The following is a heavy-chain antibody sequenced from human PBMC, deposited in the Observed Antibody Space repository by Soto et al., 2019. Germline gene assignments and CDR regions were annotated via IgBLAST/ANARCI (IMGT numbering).Heavy chain of an antibody. CDR3: ARVPPGSYGVWNS. D-gene: IGHD1-26*01. CDR2: INTAGTTT. Sequence: EVQLVESGGDLVQPGGSLRLSCAASGFTFSSYWMHWVRQAPGKGLVWVSRINTAGTTTAYADSVKGRFTISRDNDKNTLYLQMNNLRAEDTAVYYCARVPPGSYGVWNSWGQGTLVTVSS. CDR1: GFTFSSYW. J-gene: IGHJ4*02. V-gene: IGHV3-74*01.